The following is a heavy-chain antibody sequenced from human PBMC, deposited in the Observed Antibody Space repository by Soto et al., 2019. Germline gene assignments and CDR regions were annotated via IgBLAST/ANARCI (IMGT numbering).Heavy chain of an antibody. CDR3: ARAGYYGMDV. CDR2: INHSGST. V-gene: IGHV4-34*01. CDR1: GGSFSGYY. J-gene: IGHJ6*02. Sequence: PSETLSLTCAVYGGSFSGYYWSWIRQPPGKGLEWIGEINHSGSTNYNPSLKSRVTISVDTSKNQFSLKLSSVTAADTAVYYCARAGYYGMDVWGQGXTVTVSS.